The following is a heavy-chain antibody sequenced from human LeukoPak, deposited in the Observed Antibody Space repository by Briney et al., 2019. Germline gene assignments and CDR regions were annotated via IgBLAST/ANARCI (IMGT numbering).Heavy chain of an antibody. CDR1: GFTVSSNY. V-gene: IGHV3-23*01. CDR3: AKDPNVGATKGWPFDY. J-gene: IGHJ4*02. Sequence: GGSLRLSCAASGFTVSSNYMSWVRQAPGKGLEWVSAISGSGGSTYYADSVKGRFTISRDNSKNTLYLQMNSLRAEDTAVYYCAKDPNVGATKGWPFDYWGQGTLVTVSS. CDR2: ISGSGGST. D-gene: IGHD1-26*01.